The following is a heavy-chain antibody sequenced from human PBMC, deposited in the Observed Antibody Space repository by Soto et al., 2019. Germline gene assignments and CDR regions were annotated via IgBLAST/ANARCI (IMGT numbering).Heavy chain of an antibody. CDR2: IYYSGST. CDR1: GGSISSSSYY. CDR3: VRGVDTAMVYDY. D-gene: IGHD5-18*01. V-gene: IGHV4-39*01. J-gene: IGHJ4*02. Sequence: PSETLSLTCTVSGGSISSSSYYWGWIRQPPGKGLEWIGSIYYSGSTYYNPSLKSRVTISVDTSKNQFSLKLSSVTAADTAVYYCVRGVDTAMVYDYWGQGTLVTVSS.